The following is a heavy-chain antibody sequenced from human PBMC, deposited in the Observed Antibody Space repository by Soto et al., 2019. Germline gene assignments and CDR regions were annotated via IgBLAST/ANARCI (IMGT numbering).Heavy chain of an antibody. V-gene: IGHV4-59*01. CDR3: ARTYYDFWSGYWRWFDP. J-gene: IGHJ5*02. Sequence: QVQLQESGPGLVKPSETLSLTCTVSGGSISGYYWSWIRQPPGKGLEWIGYIYYSGSTNYNPSLTTRVSISIDTSKNQFSLKLSSVTAADTAVYYCARTYYDFWSGYWRWFDPWGQGTLVTVAS. CDR2: IYYSGST. D-gene: IGHD3-3*01. CDR1: GGSISGYY.